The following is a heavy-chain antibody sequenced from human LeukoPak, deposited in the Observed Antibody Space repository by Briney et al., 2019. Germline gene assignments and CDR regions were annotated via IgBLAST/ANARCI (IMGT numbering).Heavy chain of an antibody. V-gene: IGHV3-23*01. Sequence: GGSLRLSCAASGFTFSSYAMGWVRQAPGKGLEWVSTISGSGGSTYSADSVKGRFTISRDSSKNTLYLQMKSLRAEDTAVYYCAKAQHSSVWGYFDYWGQGTLVTVSS. J-gene: IGHJ4*02. CDR2: ISGSGGST. D-gene: IGHD6-25*01. CDR3: AKAQHSSVWGYFDY. CDR1: GFTFSSYA.